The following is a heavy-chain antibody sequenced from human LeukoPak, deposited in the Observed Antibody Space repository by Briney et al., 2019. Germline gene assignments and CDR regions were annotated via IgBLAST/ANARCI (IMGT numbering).Heavy chain of an antibody. D-gene: IGHD1-26*01. CDR1: GFTFSSYS. V-gene: IGHV3-21*01. Sequence: PGGSLRLSCAASGFTFSSYSMNWVRQAPGKGLEWVSSISSSSSYIDYADSVKGRFTISRDNAKKSLDLQMNSLGAEDTAVYYCAKGGGSGSSHGMDVWGQGTTVTVSS. CDR2: ISSSSSYI. J-gene: IGHJ6*02. CDR3: AKGGGSGSSHGMDV.